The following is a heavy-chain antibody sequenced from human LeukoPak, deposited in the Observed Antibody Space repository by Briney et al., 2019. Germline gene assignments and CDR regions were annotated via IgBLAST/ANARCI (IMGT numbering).Heavy chain of an antibody. J-gene: IGHJ4*02. CDR2: TNHSGST. V-gene: IGHV4-34*01. D-gene: IGHD3-9*01. CDR3: ARGARLRYFDWLPGGRGYYFDY. Sequence: PSETLSLTCAVYGGSFSGYYWSWIRQPPGKGLEWIGETNHSGSTNYNPSLKSRVTISVDTSKNQFSLKLSSVTAADTAVYYCARGARLRYFDWLPGGRGYYFDYWGQGTLVTVSS. CDR1: GGSFSGYY.